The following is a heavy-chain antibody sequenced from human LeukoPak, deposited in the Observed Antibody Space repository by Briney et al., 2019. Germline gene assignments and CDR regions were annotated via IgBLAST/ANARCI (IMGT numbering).Heavy chain of an antibody. Sequence: GASVKVSCKASGYTFTSYDINWVRQATGQGLEWMGWMNPNSGNTGYAQKFQGRVTITRNTSISTAYMELSSLRSEDTAVYYCARDRDYGGTFAFDYWGQGTLVTVSS. J-gene: IGHJ4*02. D-gene: IGHD4-23*01. CDR3: ARDRDYGGTFAFDY. CDR2: MNPNSGNT. V-gene: IGHV1-8*03. CDR1: GYTFTSYD.